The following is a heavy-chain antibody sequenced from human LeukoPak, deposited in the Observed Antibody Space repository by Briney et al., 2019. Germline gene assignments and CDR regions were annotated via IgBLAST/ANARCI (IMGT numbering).Heavy chain of an antibody. J-gene: IGHJ4*02. CDR2: IKQEGSEK. D-gene: IGHD3-9*01. V-gene: IGHV3-7*01. CDR3: ASEYYDILTGYGY. CDR1: GFTFSSYW. Sequence: GGSLRLSCAASGFTFSSYWMSWVRQAPGKGLEWVANIKQEGSEKYYVDSVKGRFTISRDNAKNSLYLQMNSLRAEDTAVYYCASEYYDILTGYGYWGQGTLVSVSS.